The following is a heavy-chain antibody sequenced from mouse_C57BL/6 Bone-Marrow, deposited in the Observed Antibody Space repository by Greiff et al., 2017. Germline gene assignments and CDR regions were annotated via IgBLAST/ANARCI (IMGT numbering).Heavy chain of an antibody. Sequence: QVQLQQSGAELVKPGASVKMSCKASGYTFTTYPLEWMKQNHGKSLEWIGNFHPSNDDTMYNEKFKGKATLTVEKSSNTVYLELSRLTSDDSAVYYCARSSTFFYYFDYWGQGTTLTVSS. CDR2: FHPSNDDT. CDR3: ARSSTFFYYFDY. V-gene: IGHV1-47*01. CDR1: GYTFTTYP. D-gene: IGHD5-1*01. J-gene: IGHJ2*01.